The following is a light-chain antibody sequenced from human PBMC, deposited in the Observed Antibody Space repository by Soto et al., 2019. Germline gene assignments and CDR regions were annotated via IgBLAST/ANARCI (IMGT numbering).Light chain of an antibody. CDR3: HQLNTSPRT. Sequence: QLTQSPSSRSASVGDRVTITCRTSQGINNYVAWYQQKPGRAPKLLIFAASTLQTGVPSRFSGSGSGTDFTLTISSLQPEDFATYYCHQLNTSPRTFGPGTKVDIK. J-gene: IGKJ3*01. CDR1: QGINNY. CDR2: AAS. V-gene: IGKV1-9*01.